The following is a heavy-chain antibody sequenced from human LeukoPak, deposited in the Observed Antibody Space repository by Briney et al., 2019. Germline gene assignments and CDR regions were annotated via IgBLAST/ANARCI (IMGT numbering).Heavy chain of an antibody. V-gene: IGHV3-21*01. CDR2: ISSSSSYI. CDR1: GFTFSSYA. D-gene: IGHD2-21*02. Sequence: PGGSLRLSCAASGFTFSSYAMSWVRQAPGKGLEWVSSISSSSSYIYYADSVKGRFTISRDNAKNSLYLQMNSLRAEDTAVYYCVGGIQLDCGGDCYRPDGMDVWGQGTTVTVSS. CDR3: VGGIQLDCGGDCYRPDGMDV. J-gene: IGHJ6*02.